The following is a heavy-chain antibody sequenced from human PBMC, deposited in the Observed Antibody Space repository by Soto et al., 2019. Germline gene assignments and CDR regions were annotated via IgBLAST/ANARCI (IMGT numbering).Heavy chain of an antibody. D-gene: IGHD6-19*01. CDR1: GFSFSDYA. Sequence: HPGGSLRLSCAASGFSFSDYAMNWVRQAPGKELEWVSGLSGSGGGTFYADSVRGRFTISRDNSKNTLFLQMNTLRDEDTAVYYCAKELYSTGWNTYYFESRGHGTLVTVAS. CDR3: AKELYSTGWNTYYFES. V-gene: IGHV3-23*01. J-gene: IGHJ4*01. CDR2: LSGSGGGT.